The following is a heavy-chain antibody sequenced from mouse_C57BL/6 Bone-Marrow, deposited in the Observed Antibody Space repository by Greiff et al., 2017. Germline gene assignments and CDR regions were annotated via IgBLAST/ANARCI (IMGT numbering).Heavy chain of an antibody. V-gene: IGHV1-80*01. J-gene: IGHJ3*01. Sequence: QVQLQQSGAELVKPGASVKISCKASGYAFSSYCMNWVKQRPGKGLEWIGQIYPGDGDTNYNGKFKGKATLTADKSSRTAYMQLSSLTSEDSAVYICARAPYYDSWFAYWGQGTLVTVSA. D-gene: IGHD1-1*02. CDR1: GYAFSSYC. CDR2: IYPGDGDT. CDR3: ARAPYYDSWFAY.